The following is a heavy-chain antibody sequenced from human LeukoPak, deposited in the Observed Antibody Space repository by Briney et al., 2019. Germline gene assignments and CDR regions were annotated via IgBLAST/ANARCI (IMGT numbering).Heavy chain of an antibody. D-gene: IGHD3-10*01. CDR1: GFTFSSYE. CDR2: ISSSGTTI. CDR3: AREGIYGSGYFDY. Sequence: GGSLRLSCAASGFTFSSYEMNWVRQAPGEGLEWVSYISSSGTTIFYADSVKGRFTISRDSAKNSLYLQMNSLRAEDTSIYYCAREGIYGSGYFDYWGQGTLVTVSS. V-gene: IGHV3-48*03. J-gene: IGHJ4*02.